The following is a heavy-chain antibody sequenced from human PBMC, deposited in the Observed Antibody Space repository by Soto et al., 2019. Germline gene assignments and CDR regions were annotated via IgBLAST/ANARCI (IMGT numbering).Heavy chain of an antibody. J-gene: IGHJ6*02. D-gene: IGHD6-6*01. CDR1: GGSISSSNW. Sequence: PSETLSLTCAVSGGSISSSNWWSWDRQPPGKGLEWIGEIYHSGSTNYNPSLKSRVTISVDKSKNQFSLKLSSVTAADTAVYYCASARAARRDYYYGMDVWGQGTTVTVSS. CDR3: ASARAARRDYYYGMDV. V-gene: IGHV4-4*02. CDR2: IYHSGST.